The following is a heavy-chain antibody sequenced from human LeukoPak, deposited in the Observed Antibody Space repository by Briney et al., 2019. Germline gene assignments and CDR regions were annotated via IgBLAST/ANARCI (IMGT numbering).Heavy chain of an antibody. Sequence: PGGSLRLSCAASGFTFSSCAMSWVRQAPGKGLEWVALISHDGVKKYYADAVKGRFTVSRDNSNDTLYLQMNSLRTEDTAVYSCARSDRPRPTVLAAFEIWGLGTMVAVSP. D-gene: IGHD6-6*01. J-gene: IGHJ3*02. CDR2: ISHDGVKK. V-gene: IGHV3-30-3*01. CDR3: ARSDRPRPTVLAAFEI. CDR1: GFTFSSCA.